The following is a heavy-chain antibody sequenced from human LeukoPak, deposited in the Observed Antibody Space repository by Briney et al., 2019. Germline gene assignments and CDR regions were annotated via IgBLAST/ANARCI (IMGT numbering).Heavy chain of an antibody. CDR2: ISYDGSNK. Sequence: PGGSLRLSCAASGFTFSSYAMHWVRQAPGKGLEWVAVISYDGSNKYYADSVKGRFTISRDNSKNTLYLQMNSLRAEDTAVYYCASLWFGELSDFDYWGQGTLVTVSS. J-gene: IGHJ4*02. CDR3: ASLWFGELSDFDY. V-gene: IGHV3-30-3*01. CDR1: GFTFSSYA. D-gene: IGHD3-10*01.